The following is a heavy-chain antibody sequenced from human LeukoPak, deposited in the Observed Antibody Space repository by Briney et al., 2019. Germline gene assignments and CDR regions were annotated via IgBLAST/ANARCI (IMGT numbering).Heavy chain of an antibody. D-gene: IGHD3-9*01. J-gene: IGHJ4*02. CDR3: ARGQVRRYFVPLDY. CDR2: INDSGST. Sequence: SETLSLTCAVDGGSFSGYYWTWIRQPPGKGLEWIGEINDSGSTNYNPSLKSRVTISVDTSKNQFSLELSSVTAADTSVYYCARGQVRRYFVPLDYWGQGTLVTVSS. V-gene: IGHV4-34*01. CDR1: GGSFSGYY.